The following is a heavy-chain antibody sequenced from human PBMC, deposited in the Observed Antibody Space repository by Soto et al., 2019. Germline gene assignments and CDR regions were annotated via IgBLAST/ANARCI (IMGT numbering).Heavy chain of an antibody. Sequence: ASVKVSCKASGYTFTSYDINWVRQATGQGLEWMGWMNPNSGNTGYAQKFQGRVTMTRNTSISTAYMELSSLRSEDTAEYYCAREYVFWGGPNENYYYSGMEVWGQGTTVTVSS. CDR2: MNPNSGNT. V-gene: IGHV1-8*01. CDR3: AREYVFWGGPNENYYYSGMEV. CDR1: GYTFTSYD. D-gene: IGHD3-16*01. J-gene: IGHJ6*02.